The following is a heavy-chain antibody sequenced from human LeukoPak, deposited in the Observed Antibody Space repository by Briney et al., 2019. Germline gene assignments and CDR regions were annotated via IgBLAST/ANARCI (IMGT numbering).Heavy chain of an antibody. CDR2: ISAYNGNT. D-gene: IGHD2-15*01. CDR3: ARSIVVLAATPGAFDI. V-gene: IGHV1-18*01. CDR1: GGTFSSYA. J-gene: IGHJ3*02. Sequence: ASVKVSCKASGGTFSSYAISWVRQAPGQGLEWMGWISAYNGNTNYAQKLQGRVTMTTDTSTSTAYMELRSLRSDDTAVYHCARSIVVLAATPGAFDIWGQGTMVTVAS.